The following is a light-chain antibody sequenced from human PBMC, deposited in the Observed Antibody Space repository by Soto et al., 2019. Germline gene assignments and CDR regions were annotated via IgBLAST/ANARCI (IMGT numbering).Light chain of an antibody. Sequence: EFVSTQTPYPLPLGPRYRSRLYRTASQSVSSNSLAWYQQIPGQPPRLLIYGASSRATGVPDRFTGSGSETHFTLTITSLEPEDFAVFYCQKYGNFRTFGQGTKVDIK. CDR1: QSVSSNS. CDR2: GAS. V-gene: IGKV3-20*01. CDR3: QKYGNFRT. J-gene: IGKJ1*01.